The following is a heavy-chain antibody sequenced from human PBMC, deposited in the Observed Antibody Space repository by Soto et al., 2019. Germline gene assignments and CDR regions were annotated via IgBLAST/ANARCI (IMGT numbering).Heavy chain of an antibody. CDR3: AIRITMVRGVIMNDY. D-gene: IGHD3-10*01. Sequence: SETLSLTCAVSGGSISSSSYYWGWIRQPPGKGLEWIGSIYYSGSTYYNPSLKSRVTISVDTSKNQFSLKLSSVTAADTAVYYCAIRITMVRGVIMNDYWGQGTLVTVSS. CDR2: IYYSGST. J-gene: IGHJ4*02. V-gene: IGHV4-39*01. CDR1: GGSISSSSYY.